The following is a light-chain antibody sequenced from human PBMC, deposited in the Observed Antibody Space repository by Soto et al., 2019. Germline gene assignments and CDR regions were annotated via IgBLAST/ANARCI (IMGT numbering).Light chain of an antibody. J-gene: IGLJ1*01. Sequence: QSVLTQPPSASGTPGQRVTISCSGSRSNIGSNTVNWYQQLPGTAPKLLIYSSNQRPSGVPDRISGSKSGTSASLAISGLQSEDEADYYCAAWDDSLNGDVFGTGTKLTVL. V-gene: IGLV1-44*01. CDR2: SSN. CDR1: RSNIGSNT. CDR3: AAWDDSLNGDV.